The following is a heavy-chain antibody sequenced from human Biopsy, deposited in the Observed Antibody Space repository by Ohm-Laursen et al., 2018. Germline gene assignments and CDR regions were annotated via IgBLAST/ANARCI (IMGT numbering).Heavy chain of an antibody. V-gene: IGHV3-23*01. CDR3: VKQWGGYNFDS. J-gene: IGHJ5*01. D-gene: IGHD1-14*01. Sequence: SLRLSCAASGFTFHTYAMNWVRQAPGKGLEWVAHIDVSDYNTYYADSVRGRFTISRDNSKLMVHLEINSLTADDTAVYYCVKQWGGYNFDSWGQGTLVTVSS. CDR2: IDVSDYNT. CDR1: GFTFHTYA.